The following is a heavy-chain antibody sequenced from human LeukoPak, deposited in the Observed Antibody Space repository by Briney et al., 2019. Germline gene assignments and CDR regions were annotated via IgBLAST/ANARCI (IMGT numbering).Heavy chain of an antibody. J-gene: IGHJ4*02. V-gene: IGHV3-30*04. CDR3: TELLRL. CDR2: VSSDGTKT. CDR1: GFPFSNDSFSNYP. Sequence: GGSLRLSCAASGFPFSNDSFSNYPFHWVRQTPGAGLEWMTVVSSDGTKTSYRDAVKGRFTISRDNSKNMLYLQMNNLRVEDSGLYYCTELLRLWGQGTLVTVSS. D-gene: IGHD1-7*01.